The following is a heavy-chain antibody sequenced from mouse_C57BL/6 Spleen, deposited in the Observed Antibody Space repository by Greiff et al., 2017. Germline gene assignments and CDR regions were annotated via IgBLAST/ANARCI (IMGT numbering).Heavy chain of an antibody. CDR1: GYSFTGYY. V-gene: IGHV1-42*01. Sequence: VQLQQSGPELVKPGASVKISCKASGYSFTGYYMNWVKQSPEKSLEWIGEINPSTGGTTYNQKFKAKATLTVDKSSSTAYMQLKSLTSEDSAVYYCARVAPYGFDYWGQGTTLTVSS. CDR3: ARVAPYGFDY. J-gene: IGHJ2*01. CDR2: INPSTGGT. D-gene: IGHD1-1*01.